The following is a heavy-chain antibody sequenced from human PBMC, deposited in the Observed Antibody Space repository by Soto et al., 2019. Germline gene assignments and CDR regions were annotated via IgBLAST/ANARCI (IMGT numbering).Heavy chain of an antibody. CDR1: GGTFSSYA. CDR3: VYSSSWHDFDY. V-gene: IGHV1-69*13. Sequence: GASVKVSCKASGGTFSSYAISWVRQAPGQGLEWMGGIIPIFGTANYAQKFQGRVTITADESTSTAYMELSSLRSEDTAVYYCVYSSSWHDFDYWGQGTLVTVSS. CDR2: IIPIFGTA. J-gene: IGHJ4*02. D-gene: IGHD6-13*01.